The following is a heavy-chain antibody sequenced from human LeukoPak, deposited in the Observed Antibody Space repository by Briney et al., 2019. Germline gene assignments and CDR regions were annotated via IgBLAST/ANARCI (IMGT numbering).Heavy chain of an antibody. J-gene: IGHJ5*02. Sequence: GSLRLSCAASGFTFSSYWMSWVRQTPGKGLEWIGEINHSGSTNYNPSLKSRVTISVDTSKNQFSLKLSSVTAADTAVYYCARGITMVRGRTSWFDPWGQGTLVTVSS. D-gene: IGHD3-10*01. CDR2: INHSGST. CDR1: GFTFSSYW. V-gene: IGHV4-34*01. CDR3: ARGITMVRGRTSWFDP.